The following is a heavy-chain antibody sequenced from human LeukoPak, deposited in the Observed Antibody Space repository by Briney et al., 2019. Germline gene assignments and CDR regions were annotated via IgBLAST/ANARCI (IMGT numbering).Heavy chain of an antibody. V-gene: IGHV4-59*01. CDR1: GGSISSYY. Sequence: PSETLSLTCAVSGGSISSYYWSWIRQPPGKGLEWIGYIYYSGSTNYNPSLKSRVTISVDTSKNQFSLKLSSVTAADTAVYYCARGGNWNYFDYWGQGTLVTVSS. J-gene: IGHJ4*02. CDR3: ARGGNWNYFDY. D-gene: IGHD1-20*01. CDR2: IYYSGST.